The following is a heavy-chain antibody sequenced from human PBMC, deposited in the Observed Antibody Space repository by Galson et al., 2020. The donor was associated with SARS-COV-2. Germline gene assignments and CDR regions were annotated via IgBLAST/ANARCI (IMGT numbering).Heavy chain of an antibody. D-gene: IGHD3-9*01. CDR3: ARGLNYDILTGFHY. Sequence: SETLSLTCTVSGGSISSYYWSWIRQSAGKGLEWIGHIYTSGNTNYNPSLKSRVTLSVDPSKNQFSLKLTYVTAADTAVYYCARGLNYDILTGFHYWGQGALVTVSS. CDR1: GGSISSYY. J-gene: IGHJ4*02. CDR2: IYTSGNT. V-gene: IGHV4-4*07.